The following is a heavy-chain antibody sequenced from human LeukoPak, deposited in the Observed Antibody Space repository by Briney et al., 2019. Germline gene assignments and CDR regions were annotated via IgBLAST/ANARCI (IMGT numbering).Heavy chain of an antibody. CDR3: AREEMATRLFDY. V-gene: IGHV4-59*01. CDR2: IYYSGST. Sequence: SETLSLTCTVSGGSISSYYWSWIRQPPGKGLEWIGYIYYSGSTNYNPSLKSRVTISVGTSKNQSSLKLSSVTAADTAVYYCAREEMATRLFDYWGQGTLVTVSS. J-gene: IGHJ4*02. D-gene: IGHD5-24*01. CDR1: GGSISSYY.